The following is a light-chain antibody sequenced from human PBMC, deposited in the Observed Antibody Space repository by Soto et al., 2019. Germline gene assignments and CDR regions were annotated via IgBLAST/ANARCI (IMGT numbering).Light chain of an antibody. Sequence: ETVLTQSPGTLSLSPGERATLSCRASQSVSSYSAWYQQKPGQAPRLLIYGRSSRAIGIPDRFSGSGSGTDFTLTISRLEPEDFAVYYWQQYGSSPPTFGQGTKLEIK. CDR2: GRS. V-gene: IGKV3-20*01. CDR1: QSVSSY. CDR3: QQYGSSPPT. J-gene: IGKJ2*01.